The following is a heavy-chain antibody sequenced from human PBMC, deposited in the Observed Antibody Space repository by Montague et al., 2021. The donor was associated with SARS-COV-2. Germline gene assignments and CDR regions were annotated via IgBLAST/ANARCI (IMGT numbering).Heavy chain of an antibody. V-gene: IGHV2-5*01. D-gene: IGHD3-9*01. CDR3: AHLIRYYDIFTGIPFDD. J-gene: IGHJ4*02. Sequence: VKPTQTLTLTCTFSGFSLSTPNVGVAWIRQPPGNALEWLAVIYSNGDKRYSPSLQRRLTITKDTSRNQVVLSLTNVDPLDTATYYCAHLIRYYDIFTGIPFDDWGQGTQVTVSS. CDR2: IYSNGDK. CDR1: GFSLSTPNVG.